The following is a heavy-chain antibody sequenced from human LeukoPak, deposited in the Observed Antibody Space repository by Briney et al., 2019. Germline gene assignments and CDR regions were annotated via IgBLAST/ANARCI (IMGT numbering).Heavy chain of an antibody. Sequence: PSETLSLTCSVSGGAISSYYWSWIRQPPGKGLEWIGYIYYSGSPNYSPSLKSRVTISVDTSKNQFSLKLSSVTAADTAVYYCARFKSSSRSSIAATSSGTYYYYYMDVWGKGTTVTVSS. J-gene: IGHJ6*03. CDR3: ARFKSSSRSSIAATSSGTYYYYYMDV. CDR2: IYYSGSP. D-gene: IGHD6-6*01. CDR1: GGAISSYY. V-gene: IGHV4-59*01.